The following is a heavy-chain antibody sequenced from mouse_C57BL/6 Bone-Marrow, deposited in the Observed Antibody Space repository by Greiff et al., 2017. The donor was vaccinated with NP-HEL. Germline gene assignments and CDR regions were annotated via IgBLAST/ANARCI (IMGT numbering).Heavy chain of an antibody. CDR3: AREGCAY. CDR1: GYTFTSYW. CDR2: IDPSDSET. V-gene: IGHV1-52*01. J-gene: IGHJ3*01. Sequence: VQLQQPGAELVRPGSSVKLSCKASGYTFTSYWMHWVKQRPIQGLEWIGNIDPSDSETHYNQHFKDKATLTVDKSSSTTYLQLSSLASEDAAVYYSAREGCAYWGPGTLITVSA.